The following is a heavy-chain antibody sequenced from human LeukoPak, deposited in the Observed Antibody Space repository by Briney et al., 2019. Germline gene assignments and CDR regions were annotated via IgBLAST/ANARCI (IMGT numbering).Heavy chain of an antibody. Sequence: GASVKVSCKVSGYRLTEVSTYWVRQAPGERVERGGGFDPEDGEAIYAQKVQGRLTMTEDTSIDTAFIELRSLKSEDTAIYYCVTDIRSGWRNYWGQGTLITVSS. CDR3: VTDIRSGWRNY. CDR1: GYRLTEVS. D-gene: IGHD6-19*01. J-gene: IGHJ4*02. CDR2: FDPEDGEA. V-gene: IGHV1-24*01.